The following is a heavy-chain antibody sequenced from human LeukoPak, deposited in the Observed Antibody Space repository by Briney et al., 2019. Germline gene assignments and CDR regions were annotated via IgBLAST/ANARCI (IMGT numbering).Heavy chain of an antibody. Sequence: SETLSLTCTVSGGSISSYYWSWIRQPAGKGLEWIGRIYTSGSTNYNPSLKSRVTMSVDTSKSQFSLKLSSVTAADTAVYYCARGVWSGYYTWFDPWGQGTLVTVSS. D-gene: IGHD3-3*01. V-gene: IGHV4-4*07. CDR3: ARGVWSGYYTWFDP. J-gene: IGHJ5*02. CDR1: GGSISSYY. CDR2: IYTSGST.